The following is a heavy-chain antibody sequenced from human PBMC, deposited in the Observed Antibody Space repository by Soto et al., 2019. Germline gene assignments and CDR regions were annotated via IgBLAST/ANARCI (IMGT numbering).Heavy chain of an antibody. V-gene: IGHV3-23*01. J-gene: IGHJ5*02. CDR3: AKIAYNVIFTGPRKTTWFAP. Sequence: EVQLLESGGGLVQPGGSLRLSCAASGLTFSSYAMSWVRQAPGKGLEWVSAISGGGGSTYYAGSVKGRFTISRDNSKITLYLKMNSLRAENAAVFYCAKIAYNVIFTGPRKTTWFAPWGQGTLVPVPS. CDR1: GLTFSSYA. CDR2: ISGGGGST. D-gene: IGHD3-9*01.